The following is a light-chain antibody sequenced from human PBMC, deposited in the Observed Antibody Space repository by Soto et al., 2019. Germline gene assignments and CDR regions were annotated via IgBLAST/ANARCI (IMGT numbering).Light chain of an antibody. CDR1: QSISSY. V-gene: IGKV1-39*01. CDR3: QPSYNTPYT. Sequence: DIQMTQSPSSLSASIGDRVTITCRARQSISSYLNWYQQKPGKAPKLLIYAASTLQSGVPSRFSGSGSGTDFTFTISSLQPEDFATYFCQPSYNTPYTFGQGTKLAIK. J-gene: IGKJ2*01. CDR2: AAS.